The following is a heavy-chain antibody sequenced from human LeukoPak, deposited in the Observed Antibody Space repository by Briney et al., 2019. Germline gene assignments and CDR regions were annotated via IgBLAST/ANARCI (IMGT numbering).Heavy chain of an antibody. Sequence: GGSLRLSCAASGFTFSSYGMSWVRQAPGKGLEWASGISVSGGNTFYADSVKGRFTISRDNSKNTLYLQMNSLRAEDTAVYYCAKRRTNYDILTGDFDYWGQGTLVTVSS. V-gene: IGHV3-23*01. D-gene: IGHD3-9*01. J-gene: IGHJ4*02. CDR2: ISVSGGNT. CDR3: AKRRTNYDILTGDFDY. CDR1: GFTFSSYG.